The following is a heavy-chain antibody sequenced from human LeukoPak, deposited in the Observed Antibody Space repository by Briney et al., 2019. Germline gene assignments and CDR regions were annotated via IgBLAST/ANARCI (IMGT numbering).Heavy chain of an antibody. CDR2: ISSSSSTI. CDR1: GFTFSSYS. J-gene: IGHJ4*02. CDR3: ARDPPSQRYQLLSFDY. D-gene: IGHD2-2*01. V-gene: IGHV3-48*01. Sequence: PGGSLRLSCAASGFTFSSYSMNWVRQAPGKGLEWVSYISSSSSTIYYADSVKGRFTISRDNAKNSLYLQMNSLRAEDTAVYYCARDPPSQRYQLLSFDYWGQGTLVTVSS.